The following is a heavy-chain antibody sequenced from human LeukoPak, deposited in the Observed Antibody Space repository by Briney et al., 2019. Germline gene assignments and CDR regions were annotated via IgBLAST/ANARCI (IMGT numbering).Heavy chain of an antibody. J-gene: IGHJ3*02. Sequence: GGSLRLSCAASGFTFSVYDMSWLRQAPGQGLESVSLIYSGGTTLYADSVKGRFTISRDNSKNTLYLQMNSLRAEDTAVYYCARDRHQGAFDMWGQGTMVIVSS. D-gene: IGHD2-2*01. CDR2: IYSGGTT. V-gene: IGHV3-53*01. CDR1: GFTFSVYD. CDR3: ARDRHQGAFDM.